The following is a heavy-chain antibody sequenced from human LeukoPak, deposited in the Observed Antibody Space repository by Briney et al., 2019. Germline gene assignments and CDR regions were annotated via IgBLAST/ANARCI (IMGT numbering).Heavy chain of an antibody. CDR3: ARDYYDSRRKFDY. J-gene: IGHJ4*02. CDR2: ISSSTSYI. V-gene: IGHV3-21*01. Sequence: GGSLRLSCAASGFTLSSYSMNWVRQAPGKGLXXVSSISSSTSYIFYADSVKGRFTISRDNAKNSLYLQMNSLRAEDTAVYYCARDYYDSRRKFDYWGQGTLVTVSS. CDR1: GFTLSSYS. D-gene: IGHD3-22*01.